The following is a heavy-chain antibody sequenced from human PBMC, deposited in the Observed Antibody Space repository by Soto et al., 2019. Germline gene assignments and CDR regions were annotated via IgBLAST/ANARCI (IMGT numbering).Heavy chain of an antibody. CDR3: ARIHCPGGNCIDY. CDR2: IYSTGST. D-gene: IGHD2-15*01. CDR1: GGSISSYY. V-gene: IGHV4-59*01. Sequence: SETLSLTCTVSGGSISSYYWSWIRQPPGKGLEWIGNIYSTGSTNYNPSLKSCVTISVDTSRNQFSLKLTSVTAADTAVYYCARIHCPGGNCIDYWGQGTLVTVSS. J-gene: IGHJ4*02.